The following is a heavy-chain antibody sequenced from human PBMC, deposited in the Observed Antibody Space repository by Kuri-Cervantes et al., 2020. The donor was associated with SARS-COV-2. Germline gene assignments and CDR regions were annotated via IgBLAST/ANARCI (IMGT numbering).Heavy chain of an antibody. CDR2: ISSNGGST. Sequence: ETLSLTCAASGFTFSSYAMHWVRQAPGKGLEYVSAISSNGGSTYYADSVKGRFTISRDNSKNTLYLQMNSLRAEDTAVYYCARNNYGGSGSGNWFDPWGQGTLVTVSS. CDR3: ARNNYGGSGSGNWFDP. V-gene: IGHV3-64*02. CDR1: GFTFSSYA. D-gene: IGHD3-10*01. J-gene: IGHJ5*02.